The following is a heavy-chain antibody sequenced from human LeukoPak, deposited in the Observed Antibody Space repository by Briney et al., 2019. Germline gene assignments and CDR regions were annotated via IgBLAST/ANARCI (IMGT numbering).Heavy chain of an antibody. CDR1: GYTFTSYG. V-gene: IGHV1-18*01. D-gene: IGHD3-22*01. CDR3: ATYDSSAVPNP. CDR2: ISAYNGNT. Sequence: ASVKVSCKASGYTFTSYGISWVRQAPGQGLEWMGWISAYNGNTNYAQKLQGRVTMTTDTSTSTAYMELRSLRSEDTAVYYCATYDSSAVPNPWGQGTLVTVSS. J-gene: IGHJ5*02.